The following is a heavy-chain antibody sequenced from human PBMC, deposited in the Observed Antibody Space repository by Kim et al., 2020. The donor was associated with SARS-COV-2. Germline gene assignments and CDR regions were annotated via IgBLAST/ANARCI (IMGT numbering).Heavy chain of an antibody. D-gene: IGHD6-19*01. J-gene: IGHJ4*02. CDR3: ARDRIAVAVFDY. V-gene: IGHV3-30*01. CDR2: K. Sequence: KYYADSGKGRFPISSDNSKNTLYLQMDSLRAEDTAVYYCARDRIAVAVFDYWGQGTLVTVSS.